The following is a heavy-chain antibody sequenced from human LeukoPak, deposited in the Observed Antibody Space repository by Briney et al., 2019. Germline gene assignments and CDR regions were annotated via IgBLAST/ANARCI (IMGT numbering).Heavy chain of an antibody. D-gene: IGHD6-19*01. V-gene: IGHV1-18*01. J-gene: IGHJ4*02. CDR2: IRAYNGDT. CDR1: GYTFTSYA. Sequence: APVKVSCKASGYTFTSYAMNWVRQAPGQGLEWMGWIRAYNGDTNYAQKFQGRVTMTAERSTNTAYMELRGLTFDDTAVFYCATTTATSGSSLYWGQGTLVNVAS. CDR3: ATTTATSGSSLY.